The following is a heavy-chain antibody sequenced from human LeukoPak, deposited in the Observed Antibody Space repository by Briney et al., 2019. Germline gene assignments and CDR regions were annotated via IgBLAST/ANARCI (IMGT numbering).Heavy chain of an antibody. Sequence: GGSLRLSCAASGFTFSSYGMHGVRQAPGKGLEGVAVISYDGSNKYYADSVKGRFTISRDNSKNTLYLQMNSLRAEDTAVYYCAKDLLVGIVVVPAAILGGPLDYWGRGTLVTVSS. V-gene: IGHV3-30*18. CDR3: AKDLLVGIVVVPAAILGGPLDY. J-gene: IGHJ4*02. CDR2: ISYDGSNK. D-gene: IGHD2-2*02. CDR1: GFTFSSYG.